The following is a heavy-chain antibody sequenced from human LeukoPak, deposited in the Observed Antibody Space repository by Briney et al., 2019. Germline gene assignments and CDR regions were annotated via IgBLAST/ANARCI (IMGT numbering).Heavy chain of an antibody. D-gene: IGHD5-18*01. Sequence: PSQTLSLTCTVSGGSISSGSYYWSWIRQPAGKGLEWIGEINHSGGTNYNPSLKSRVTISGDTSKNQFSLKLSSVTAADTAVYYCARIKGTRIGYSRYFDSWGQGTLVTVSS. V-gene: IGHV4-61*09. CDR2: INHSGGT. CDR1: GGSISSGSYY. J-gene: IGHJ4*02. CDR3: ARIKGTRIGYSRYFDS.